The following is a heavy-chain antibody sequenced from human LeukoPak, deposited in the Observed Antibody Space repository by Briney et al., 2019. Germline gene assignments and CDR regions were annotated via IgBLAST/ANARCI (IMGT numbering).Heavy chain of an antibody. D-gene: IGHD2-21*02. CDR1: GFTFSSYG. J-gene: IGHJ4*02. CDR2: IRYDGSNK. CDR3: ARDPFLGWGPGGDFDY. V-gene: IGHV3-30*02. Sequence: PGRSLRLSCAASGFTFSSYGMHWVRQAPGKGLEWVAFIRYDGSNKYYADSVKGRFTISRDNSKNTLYLQMNSLRAEDTAEYYCARDPFLGWGPGGDFDYWGQGTLVTVSS.